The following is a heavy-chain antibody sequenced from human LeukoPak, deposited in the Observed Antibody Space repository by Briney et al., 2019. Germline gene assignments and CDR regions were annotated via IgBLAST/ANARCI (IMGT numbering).Heavy chain of an antibody. J-gene: IGHJ4*02. V-gene: IGHV4-4*07. D-gene: IGHD3-10*01. Sequence: SETLSLTCTVSNGSISTYYWSWIRQPAGKGLEWIGRISTSGSTNYNPSLKSRLTISVDTSKNQFSLRLSSVTAADTAVYYCARDAWFGAGRTFAYWGQGTLVTVSS. CDR3: ARDAWFGAGRTFAY. CDR1: NGSISTYY. CDR2: ISTSGST.